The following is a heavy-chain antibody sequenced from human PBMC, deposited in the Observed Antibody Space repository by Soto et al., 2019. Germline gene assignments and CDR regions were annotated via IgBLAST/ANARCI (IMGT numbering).Heavy chain of an antibody. Sequence: EVQLLESGGGFVQPGGSLRLSCAATGFTFSVYAMTWVRQAPGKGLEWVSAVTANGGSTYSADSVKGRFTISRDNSKNTLFLQMNSLRAEDTAVYYCASLGVGDWANDDDYYGMDVWGQGTTVTVSS. J-gene: IGHJ6*02. CDR3: ASLGVGDWANDDDYYGMDV. CDR2: VTANGGST. CDR1: GFTFSVYA. V-gene: IGHV3-23*01. D-gene: IGHD2-21*02.